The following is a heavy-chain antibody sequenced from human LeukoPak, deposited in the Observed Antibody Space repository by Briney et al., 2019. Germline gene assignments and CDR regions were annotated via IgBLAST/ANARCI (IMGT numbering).Heavy chain of an antibody. CDR2: ISSSGSTI. CDR3: ARDGGNWGMDV. Sequence: GSLRLSCAASGFTFSDYFMNWIRQAPGKGLEWVSYISSSGSTIYYADSVKGRFTISRDNAKNSLYLQMNSLRVEDAAVYYCARDGGNWGMDVWGKGTTVIVSS. V-gene: IGHV3-11*01. J-gene: IGHJ6*03. D-gene: IGHD7-27*01. CDR1: GFTFSDYF.